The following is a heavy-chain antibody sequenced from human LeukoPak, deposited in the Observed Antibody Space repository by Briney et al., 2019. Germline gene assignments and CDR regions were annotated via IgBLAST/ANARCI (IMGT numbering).Heavy chain of an antibody. CDR3: AKDLPMEVPAAIHSVYFDY. J-gene: IGHJ4*02. Sequence: GGSLRLSCAASGFTFSSYAMSWVRQAPGKGLEWVSAISGSGGSTYYADSVKGRFTISRDNSKNTLYLQMNSLRAEDTAVYYCAKDLPMEVPAAIHSVYFDYWGQGTLVTVSS. V-gene: IGHV3-23*01. CDR1: GFTFSSYA. CDR2: ISGSGGST. D-gene: IGHD2-2*01.